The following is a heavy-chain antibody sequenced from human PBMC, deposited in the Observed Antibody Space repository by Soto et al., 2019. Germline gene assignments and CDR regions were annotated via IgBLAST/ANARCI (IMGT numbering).Heavy chain of an antibody. CDR3: ARAPRCTNGVCHETYFDY. V-gene: IGHV3-33*01. CDR2: IWYDGSNK. D-gene: IGHD2-8*01. CDR1: GFTFSSYG. J-gene: IGHJ4*02. Sequence: PGGSLRLSCAASGFTFSSYGMHWVRQAPGKGLEWVAVIWYDGSNKYYADSVKGRFTISRDNSKNTLYLQMNSLRAEDTAVYYCARAPRCTNGVCHETYFDYWGQGTLVTVPS.